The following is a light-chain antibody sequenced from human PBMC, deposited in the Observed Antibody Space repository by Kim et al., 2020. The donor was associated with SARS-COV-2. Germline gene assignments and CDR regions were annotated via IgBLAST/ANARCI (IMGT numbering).Light chain of an antibody. J-gene: IGKJ1*01. CDR1: QTVDIW. CDR3: QQYHTLST. Sequence: DIQMTQSPSTLPASIGETVTISCRASQTVDIWLAWYQQMPGQAPKLLIHKAVDLQSGVPSRFSGSGSGTEFALTISSLQPTDFATYYCQQYHTLSTFGQGTKVDIK. CDR2: KAV. V-gene: IGKV1-5*03.